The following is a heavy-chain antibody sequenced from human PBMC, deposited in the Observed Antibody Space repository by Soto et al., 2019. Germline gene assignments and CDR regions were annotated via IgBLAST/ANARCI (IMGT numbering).Heavy chain of an antibody. Sequence: ASVKVSCKASGYTFTSYDINWVRQATGQWLEWMGWMNPNSGNTGYAQKFQGSVTMTMNTSISTAYMELRSLRSEDTAVYYCARGPYQLPGDFDYWGQGTLVTVSS. CDR3: ARGPYQLPGDFDY. CDR2: MNPNSGNT. D-gene: IGHD2-2*01. V-gene: IGHV1-8*01. CDR1: GYTFTSYD. J-gene: IGHJ4*02.